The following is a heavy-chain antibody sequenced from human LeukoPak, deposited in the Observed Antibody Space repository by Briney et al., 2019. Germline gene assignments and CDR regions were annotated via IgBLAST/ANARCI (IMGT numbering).Heavy chain of an antibody. V-gene: IGHV4-34*01. J-gene: IGHJ5*02. CDR3: ARGASLLWFGELLRNWFDP. D-gene: IGHD3-10*01. CDR2: INHSGST. Sequence: SETLSLTCAVYGGSFSGYYWSWIRQPPGKGLEWIGEINHSGSTNSNPSLKRRVTISVDTSKNQFSLKLSSVTAADTAVYYCARGASLLWFGELLRNWFDPWGQGTLVTVSS. CDR1: GGSFSGYY.